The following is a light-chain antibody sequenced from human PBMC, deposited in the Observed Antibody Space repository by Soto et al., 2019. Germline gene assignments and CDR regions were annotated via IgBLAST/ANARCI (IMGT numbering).Light chain of an antibody. CDR1: QSVRSY. CDR2: GAS. CDR3: QQYDTWPSLT. Sequence: EIVMTQSPATLSVSQGERGTLSCRASQSVRSYLAWYQQKPGQAPRLLIYGASTRATGIPDRFSGSGSGTEFTLNISSLQSEDFAVYYCQQYDTWPSLTFGQGTKVEIK. V-gene: IGKV3D-15*01. J-gene: IGKJ1*01.